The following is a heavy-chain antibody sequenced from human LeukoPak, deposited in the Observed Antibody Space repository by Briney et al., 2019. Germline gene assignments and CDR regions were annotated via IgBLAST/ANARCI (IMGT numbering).Heavy chain of an antibody. D-gene: IGHD3-10*01. J-gene: IGHJ4*02. CDR3: AKGYYGSGSYGWFDY. V-gene: IGHV3-23*01. CDR1: GFTFSSSA. Sequence: SGGSLRLSCAASGFTFSSSAMSWVRQAPGKGLEWVSTISGSGDRTYYADSVKGRFTISRDDSKNTLFLHMNSLRAEDTAVYFCAKGYYGSGSYGWFDYWGQGTLVTVSS. CDR2: ISGSGDRT.